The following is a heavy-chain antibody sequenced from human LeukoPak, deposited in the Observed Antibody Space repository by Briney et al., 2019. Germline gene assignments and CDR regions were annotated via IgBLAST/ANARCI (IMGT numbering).Heavy chain of an antibody. Sequence: ASVKVPCKASGYTFTSYDINWVRQATGQGLEWMGWMNPNSGNTGYAQKFQGRVTMTRNTSISRAYMELSSLRSEDTAVYYCARGSRGCSSTSCYRVNYYYYYMDVWGKGTTVTVSS. CDR1: GYTFTSYD. V-gene: IGHV1-8*01. D-gene: IGHD2-2*02. CDR2: MNPNSGNT. CDR3: ARGSRGCSSTSCYRVNYYYYYMDV. J-gene: IGHJ6*03.